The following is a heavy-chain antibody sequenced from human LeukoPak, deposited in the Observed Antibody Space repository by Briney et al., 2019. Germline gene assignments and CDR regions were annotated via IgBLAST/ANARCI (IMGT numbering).Heavy chain of an antibody. D-gene: IGHD3-3*01. J-gene: IGHJ4*02. CDR2: IHYSGST. V-gene: IGHV4-59*01. CDR1: GGSISGYY. Sequence: SETLSLTCTVSGGSISGYYWSWIRQPPGEGLEYIGYIHYSGSTTYNPSLKSRVTISVDTSKNQFSLKMNSVTAADTAVYYCARNRNLGFRYSDYWGQGTLVTVSS. CDR3: ARNRNLGFRYSDY.